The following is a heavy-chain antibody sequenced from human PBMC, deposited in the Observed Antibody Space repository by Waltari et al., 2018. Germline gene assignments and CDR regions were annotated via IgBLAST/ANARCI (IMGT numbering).Heavy chain of an antibody. CDR1: GFTFSSYA. V-gene: IGHV3-23*01. D-gene: IGHD3-9*01. J-gene: IGHJ4*02. Sequence: EVQLLESGGGLVQPGGSLRLSCAASGFTFSSYAMSWVRQAPGKGLEWVSAISGSGGSTYYADAVKGRFTISRDNSKNTLYLQMNSLRAEDTAVYYCAKILGDILTEHYFDYWGQGTLVTVSS. CDR2: ISGSGGST. CDR3: AKILGDILTEHYFDY.